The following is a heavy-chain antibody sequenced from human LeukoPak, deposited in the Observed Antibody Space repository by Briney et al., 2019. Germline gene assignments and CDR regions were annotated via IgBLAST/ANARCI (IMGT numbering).Heavy chain of an antibody. J-gene: IGHJ4*02. D-gene: IGHD3-22*01. CDR2: IIPIFGTA. Sequence: SVTVFCTSSGGTFSSYAISWVRQAPGQGLEWMRGIIPIFGTANYAQKFQGRVTITADESTSTAYMELSSLRSEDTAVYYCASPNSSGYYHPFYFDYWGQGTLVTVSS. CDR3: ASPNSSGYYHPFYFDY. CDR1: GGTFSSYA. V-gene: IGHV1-69*13.